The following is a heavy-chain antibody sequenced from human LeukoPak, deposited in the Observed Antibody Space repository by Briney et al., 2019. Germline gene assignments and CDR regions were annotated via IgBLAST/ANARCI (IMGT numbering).Heavy chain of an antibody. CDR3: ARDYPSGYRFDH. D-gene: IGHD5-12*01. Sequence: GGSLRLSCAASGVTFSSYSMNWVRQAPGKGLEWVSSISSSSSYIYYADSVKGRFTISRDNAKTSLYLQMNSLRAEATAVYYCARDYPSGYRFDHWGQGTLVTVSS. V-gene: IGHV3-21*01. J-gene: IGHJ4*02. CDR1: GVTFSSYS. CDR2: ISSSSSYI.